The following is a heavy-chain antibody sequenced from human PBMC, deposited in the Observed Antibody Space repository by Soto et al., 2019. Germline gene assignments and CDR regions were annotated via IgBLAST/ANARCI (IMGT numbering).Heavy chain of an antibody. CDR2: ISHTGTT. D-gene: IGHD3-9*01. J-gene: IGHJ5*02. CDR3: ARIRARAVLRYFDWPPPGWFDP. CDR1: GDSISCSQW. V-gene: IGHV4-4*02. Sequence: SETLSLTCAVSGDSISCSQWWSWVRLPPGKGLEWIGEISHTGTTNYNPSLKSRVTMSVDTSKNQFSLKLSSVTAADTAVYYCARIRARAVLRYFDWPPPGWFDPWGQGTLVTVSS.